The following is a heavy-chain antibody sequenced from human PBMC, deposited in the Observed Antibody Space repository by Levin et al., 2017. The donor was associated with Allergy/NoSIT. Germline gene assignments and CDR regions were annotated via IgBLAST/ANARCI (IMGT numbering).Heavy chain of an antibody. V-gene: IGHV3-30-3*01. CDR3: ARDLLGYSSGWTGFDY. CDR2: ISYDGSNK. Sequence: GESLKISCAASGFTFSSYAMHWVRQAPGKGLEWVAVISYDGSNKYYADSVKGRFTISRDNSKNTLYLQMNSLRAEDTAVYYCARDLLGYSSGWTGFDYWGQGTLVTVSS. D-gene: IGHD6-19*01. CDR1: GFTFSSYA. J-gene: IGHJ4*02.